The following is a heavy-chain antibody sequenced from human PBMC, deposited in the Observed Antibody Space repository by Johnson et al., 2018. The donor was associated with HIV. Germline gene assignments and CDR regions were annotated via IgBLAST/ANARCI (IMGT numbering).Heavy chain of an antibody. CDR1: GFTFDDYG. J-gene: IGHJ3*02. CDR2: IKWSGGST. D-gene: IGHD3-22*01. CDR3: AREEGGYYDSSGYYYVGAFEI. V-gene: IGHV3-20*04. Sequence: VQLVESGGGVVRPGGSLRLSCAASGFTFDDYGMSWVRQGPGKRLEWVSGIKWSGGSTGYADSVKARFMISRDNAKNSLYLQMNSLRAEDTAVYYCAREEGGYYDSSGYYYVGAFEIWGQGTMVTVSS.